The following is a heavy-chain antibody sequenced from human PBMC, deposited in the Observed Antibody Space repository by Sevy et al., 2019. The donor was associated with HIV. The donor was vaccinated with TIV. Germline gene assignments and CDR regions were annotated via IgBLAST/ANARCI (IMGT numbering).Heavy chain of an antibody. J-gene: IGHJ3*02. CDR1: GFTFSSFS. D-gene: IGHD2-21*02. Sequence: GGSLRLSCAASGFTFSSFSMNWVRQAPGKTLEWISYISSSGSSIYYADSVKGRFSISRDNSKGSLYLKMNSLRDEDMAVYYCARASSPYCGGDCLYAFNIWGQGTMVTVSS. CDR3: ARASSPYCGGDCLYAFNI. CDR2: ISSSGSSI. V-gene: IGHV3-48*02.